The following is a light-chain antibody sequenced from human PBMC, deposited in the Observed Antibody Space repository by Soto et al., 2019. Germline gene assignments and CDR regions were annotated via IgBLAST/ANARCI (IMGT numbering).Light chain of an antibody. CDR3: QQYGSVYT. CDR1: QGISNF. Sequence: DIQMTQSPSSLSASVGDRVTITCRASQGISNFLAWYQQKPGKVPKRLISAASTLQSGVPSRFSGSGSGTDFTLTITSLQPEDVATYYCQQYGSVYTFGQGTQLEI. V-gene: IGKV1-27*01. CDR2: AAS. J-gene: IGKJ5*01.